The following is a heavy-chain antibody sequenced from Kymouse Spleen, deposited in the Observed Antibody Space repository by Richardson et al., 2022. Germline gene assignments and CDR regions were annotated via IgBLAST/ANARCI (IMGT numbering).Heavy chain of an antibody. V-gene: IGHV3-9*01. CDR1: GFTFDDYA. J-gene: IGHJ4*02. Sequence: EVQLVESGGGLVQPGRSLRLSCAASGFTFDDYAMHWVRQAPGKGLEWVSGISWNSGSIGYADSVKGRFTISRDNAKNSLYLQMNSLRAEDTALYYCAKDGGYCTNGVCYPFDYWGQGTLVTVSS. CDR3: AKDGGYCTNGVCYPFDY. CDR2: ISWNSGSI. D-gene: IGHD2-8*01.